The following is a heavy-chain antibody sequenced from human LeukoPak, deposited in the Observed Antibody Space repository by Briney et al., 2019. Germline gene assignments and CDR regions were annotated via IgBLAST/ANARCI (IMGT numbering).Heavy chain of an antibody. CDR2: ISSSSSYI. J-gene: IGHJ6*03. CDR1: GFTFSSYS. Sequence: GGSLRLSCAASGFTFSSYSMNWVRQAPGKGLGWVSSISSSSSYIYYADSVKGRFTISRDNAKNSLYLQMNSLRAEDTAVYYCARDQYYYGSGIHYYYYMDVWGKGTTVTISS. V-gene: IGHV3-21*01. CDR3: ARDQYYYGSGIHYYYYMDV. D-gene: IGHD3-10*01.